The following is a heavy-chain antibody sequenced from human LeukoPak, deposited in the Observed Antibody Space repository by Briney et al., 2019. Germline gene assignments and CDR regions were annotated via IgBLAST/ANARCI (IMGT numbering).Heavy chain of an antibody. V-gene: IGHV1-18*01. D-gene: IGHD2-2*03. CDR1: GYTFNSYG. Sequence: ASVKVSCKASGYTFNSYGFSWVRQAPGQGLEWMGWISAYNGNTNYAQKLQGRVTMTTDTSTSTAYMELRSLRSDDTAVYYCARDGSPVDAFDIWGQGTMVTVSS. CDR3: ARDGSPVDAFDI. J-gene: IGHJ3*02. CDR2: ISAYNGNT.